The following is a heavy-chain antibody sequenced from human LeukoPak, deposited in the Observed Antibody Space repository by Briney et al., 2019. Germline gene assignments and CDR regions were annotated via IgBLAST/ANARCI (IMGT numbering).Heavy chain of an antibody. CDR1: GFTFSSNY. Sequence: GGSLRLSCAASGFTFSSNYMSWVRQAPGKGLEWVSVIYSGGSTYYADSMKGRFTISRDNSKNTLYLQMNSLRAEDTAVYYCARGAYARNAFDIWGQGTMVTVSS. V-gene: IGHV3-66*01. CDR3: ARGAYARNAFDI. CDR2: IYSGGST. D-gene: IGHD3-16*01. J-gene: IGHJ3*02.